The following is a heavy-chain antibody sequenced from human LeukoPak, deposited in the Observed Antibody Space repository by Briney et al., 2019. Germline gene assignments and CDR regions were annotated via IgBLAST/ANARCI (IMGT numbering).Heavy chain of an antibody. Sequence: GSLRLSCAASGFTFSSDAMSWVRQAPGRGLEWVSVISGSGSTTYYADSVKGRFTISRDNPKNTLYLQMNSLRADDTAVYYCAKSGSGWYDFDYWGQGTLVTVPS. D-gene: IGHD6-19*01. J-gene: IGHJ4*02. CDR2: ISGSGSTT. CDR3: AKSGSGWYDFDY. V-gene: IGHV3-23*01. CDR1: GFTFSSDA.